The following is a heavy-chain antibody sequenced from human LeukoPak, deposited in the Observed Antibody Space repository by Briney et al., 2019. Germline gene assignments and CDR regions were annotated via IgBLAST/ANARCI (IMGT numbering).Heavy chain of an antibody. V-gene: IGHV3-23*01. CDR2: IGGSGGST. CDR3: AKSAQLDN. D-gene: IGHD6-6*01. CDR1: GFTLSSYA. J-gene: IGHJ4*02. Sequence: GGSLRLSCAASGFTLSSYAMSWVRQAPGKGLEWVSAIGGSGGSTFYAGSVKGRFTISRDNSRNTVYLQMNSLRAEDTAVYYCAKSAQLDNWGLGTLVTVSS.